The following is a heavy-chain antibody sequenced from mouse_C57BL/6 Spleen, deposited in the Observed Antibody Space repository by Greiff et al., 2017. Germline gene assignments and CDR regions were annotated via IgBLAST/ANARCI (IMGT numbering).Heavy chain of an antibody. Sequence: EVQVVESGPELVKPGASVKISCKASGYSFTGYYMNWVKQSPEKSLEWIGEINPSTGGTTYNQKFKAKATLTVDKSSSTAYMQLKSLTSEDSAVYYCAREGDGYPWFAYWGQGTLVTVSA. J-gene: IGHJ3*01. CDR1: GYSFTGYY. D-gene: IGHD2-3*01. V-gene: IGHV1-42*01. CDR3: AREGDGYPWFAY. CDR2: INPSTGGT.